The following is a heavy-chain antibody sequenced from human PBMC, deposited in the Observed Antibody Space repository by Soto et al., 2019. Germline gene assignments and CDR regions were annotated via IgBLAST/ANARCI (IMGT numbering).Heavy chain of an antibody. Sequence: ASVKVSCKASGDTFTANYIHWVRQAPGQGFEWMGWINPKSGGTKYPQKFQGRVTITRDTSPSTVYMTLTRLTSDDTAVYYCARDLAKGGGGAGFDYWGQGTLVTVSS. D-gene: IGHD3-16*01. J-gene: IGHJ4*02. CDR3: ARDLAKGGGGAGFDY. CDR2: INPKSGGT. CDR1: GDTFTANY. V-gene: IGHV1-2*02.